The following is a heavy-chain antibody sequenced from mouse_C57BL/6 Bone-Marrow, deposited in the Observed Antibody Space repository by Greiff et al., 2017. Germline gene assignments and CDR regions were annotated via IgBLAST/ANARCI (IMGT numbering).Heavy chain of an antibody. Sequence: VQLQQSGPELVKPGASVKISCKASGYAFSSSWMNWVKQRPGKGLEWIGRIYPGGGDTNYNGKFKGKATLTADKSSSTSYMQLSSLTAEDSAVYFCATITTVVAPYWYFDVWGTGTTVTVSS. CDR2: IYPGGGDT. CDR1: GYAFSSSW. CDR3: ATITTVVAPYWYFDV. J-gene: IGHJ1*03. D-gene: IGHD1-1*01. V-gene: IGHV1-82*01.